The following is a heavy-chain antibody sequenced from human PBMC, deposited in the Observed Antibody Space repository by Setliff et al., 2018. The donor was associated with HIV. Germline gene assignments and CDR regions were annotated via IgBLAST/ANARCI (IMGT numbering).Heavy chain of an antibody. J-gene: IGHJ6*02. CDR2: SYHSGSP. Sequence: PSETLSLTCAVYNGSFSAYYWAWIRQHPGKGLEWIGYSYHSGSPSYNPSLKSRTTISVDTSKNEFSLKLSSVTAADTAVYYCARMGAARPLYYYGMDVWGRGTTVTVSS. V-gene: IGHV4-31*02. CDR3: ARMGAARPLYYYGMDV. CDR1: NGSFSAYY. D-gene: IGHD6-6*01.